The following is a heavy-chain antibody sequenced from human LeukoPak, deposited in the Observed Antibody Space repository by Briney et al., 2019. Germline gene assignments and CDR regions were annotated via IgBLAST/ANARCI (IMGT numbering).Heavy chain of an antibody. CDR3: ASSSSWSGFDY. J-gene: IGHJ4*02. CDR1: GGCFSGYY. Sequence: SETLSLTCAVYGGCFSGYYWSWIRQPPGKGLEWIGEINHSGSTNYNPSLKSRVTISVDTSKNQFSLKLSSVTAADTAVYYCASSSSWSGFDYWGQGTLVTVSS. V-gene: IGHV4-34*01. CDR2: INHSGST. D-gene: IGHD6-13*01.